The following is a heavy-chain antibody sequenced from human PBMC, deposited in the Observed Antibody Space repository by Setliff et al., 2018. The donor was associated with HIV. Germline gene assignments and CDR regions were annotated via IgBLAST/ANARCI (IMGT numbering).Heavy chain of an antibody. J-gene: IGHJ4*02. CDR1: GFTLSKYW. D-gene: IGHD3-10*01. CDR3: VRAAESH. Sequence: LRLSCAASGFTLSKYWMSWVRQAPGKGLEWVASVNPDGSEASSVGSMKGRFTVSRDNAKNSLSLQMNSLRVEDTAVYYCVRAAESHWGQGTVVTVSS. CDR2: VNPDGSEA. V-gene: IGHV3-7*01.